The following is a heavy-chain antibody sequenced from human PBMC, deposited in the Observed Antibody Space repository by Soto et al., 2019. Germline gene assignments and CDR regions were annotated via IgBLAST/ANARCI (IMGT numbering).Heavy chain of an antibody. Sequence: SETLSLTCTVSGGSVSSGSYYWSWIRQPPGKGLEWIGYIYYSGSTNYNPSLKSRVTISVDTSKNQFSLKLSSVTAADTAVYYCAREWRAAADTYYYYYGMDVWGQGTTVT. J-gene: IGHJ6*02. CDR2: IYYSGST. CDR3: AREWRAAADTYYYYYGMDV. V-gene: IGHV4-61*01. D-gene: IGHD6-13*01. CDR1: GGSVSSGSYY.